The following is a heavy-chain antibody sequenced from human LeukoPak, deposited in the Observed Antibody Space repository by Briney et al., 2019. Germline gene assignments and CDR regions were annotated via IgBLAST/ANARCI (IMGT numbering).Heavy chain of an antibody. CDR1: GFTFSSYG. CDR3: AMKAVPRPRLHDAFDF. Sequence: PGGSLRLSCAASGFTFSSYGMHWVRQAPGKGLEWVAFIRYDGSNKYYADSVKGRFTISRDNSKNTLYLQMNSLRGDDTAVYYCAMKAVPRPRLHDAFDFWGQGTVVTVSS. CDR2: IRYDGSNK. D-gene: IGHD5-24*01. J-gene: IGHJ3*01. V-gene: IGHV3-30*02.